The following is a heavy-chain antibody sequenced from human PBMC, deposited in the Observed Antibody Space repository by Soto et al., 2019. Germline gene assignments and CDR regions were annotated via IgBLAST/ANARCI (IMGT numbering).Heavy chain of an antibody. J-gene: IGHJ4*02. Sequence: GGSLRLSCAASGFTFNTYAMCWVRQAPGKGLEWVSAISGDGSTTSYADSVKGRFTISRDNSKNTLYLQMNSLRAGDTAVYYCAKDLRYYDVLTHYYSSAFDSWGQGAPVTVSS. D-gene: IGHD3-9*01. CDR2: ISGDGSTT. CDR1: GFTFNTYA. V-gene: IGHV3-23*01. CDR3: AKDLRYYDVLTHYYSSAFDS.